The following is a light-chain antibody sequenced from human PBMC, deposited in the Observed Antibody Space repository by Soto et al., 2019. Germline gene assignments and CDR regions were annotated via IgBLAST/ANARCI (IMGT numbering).Light chain of an antibody. CDR3: QQYDHVSPFT. V-gene: IGKV1-5*03. CDR1: QSISGW. CDR2: KAS. Sequence: IPMTQSPSTLSASVGDSVNITCRASQSISGWLAWYQQKPGKAPKFLIYKASTLQQGVPSRFSGSGFGTEFTLTLSGLQPDDFATYYCQQYDHVSPFTFGGGTRVDLK. J-gene: IGKJ4*01.